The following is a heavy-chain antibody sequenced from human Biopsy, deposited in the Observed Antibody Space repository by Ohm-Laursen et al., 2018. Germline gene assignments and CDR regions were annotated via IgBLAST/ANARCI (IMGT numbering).Heavy chain of an antibody. CDR3: AKDRGYYSDRTVPGYFDL. V-gene: IGHV4-59*01. D-gene: IGHD3-22*01. CDR1: GDSISSYY. CDR2: VYYTGST. Sequence: SETLSLTCTVSGDSISSYYWSWIRQPPGKGLQWIGYVYYTGSTDYNPSLQSRVTISVDTSKSHFSLRLRSVTPADTAIYHCAKDRGYYSDRTVPGYFDLWGRGTLVTVSS. J-gene: IGHJ2*01.